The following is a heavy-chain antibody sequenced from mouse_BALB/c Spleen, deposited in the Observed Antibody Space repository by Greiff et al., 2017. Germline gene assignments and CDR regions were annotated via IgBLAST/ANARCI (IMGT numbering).Heavy chain of an antibody. CDR1: GYTFTSYW. CDR2: IYPGSGST. J-gene: IGHJ2*01. Sequence: LQQPGSELVRPGASVKLSCKASGYTFTSYWMHWVKQRPGQGLEWIGNIYPGSGSTNYDEKFKSKATLTVDTSSSTAYMQLSSLTSEDSAVYYCTRSPDYWSQGTTLTVSS. V-gene: IGHV1S22*01. CDR3: TRSPDY.